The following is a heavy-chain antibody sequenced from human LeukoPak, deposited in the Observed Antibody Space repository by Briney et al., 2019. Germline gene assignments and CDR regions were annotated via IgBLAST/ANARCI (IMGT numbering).Heavy chain of an antibody. CDR3: ARDLSSSWYSLAY. Sequence: GSLRLSCAASGVTIADYGMSWVRQVPGKGLGWVSGINWDGEATSYADSVKGRFTISRDNAKKSMYLEMNNLRDEDTALYYCARDLSSSWYSLAYWGQGTLVTVSS. D-gene: IGHD6-13*01. J-gene: IGHJ4*02. CDR1: GVTIADYG. V-gene: IGHV3-20*04. CDR2: INWDGEAT.